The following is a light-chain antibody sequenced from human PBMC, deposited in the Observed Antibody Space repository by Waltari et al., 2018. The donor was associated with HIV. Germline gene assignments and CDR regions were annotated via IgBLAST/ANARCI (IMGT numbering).Light chain of an antibody. CDR2: DVS. CDR1: TKDVGNYDY. CDR3: SYRTYGTLV. J-gene: IGLJ3*02. Sequence: QSALTQPASVSGSPGQSITISCTGTTKDVGNYDYVSWYQHRPGKAPKLLIYDVSNRPSGGSGRFSGSKSGNTASLSISGLQAEDEADYFCSYRTYGTLVFGGGTKLTVL. V-gene: IGLV2-14*01.